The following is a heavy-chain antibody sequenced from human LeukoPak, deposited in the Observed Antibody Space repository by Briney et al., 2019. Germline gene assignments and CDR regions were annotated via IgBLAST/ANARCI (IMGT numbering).Heavy chain of an antibody. J-gene: IGHJ4*02. CDR1: GFTFSSYS. D-gene: IGHD6-25*01. Sequence: GGSLRLSCAASGFTFSSYSMNWVRQAPGKGLEWVSSISSSSSYIYYADSVRGRFTISRDNAKNSLYLQMNSLRAEDTAVYYCASPGYSSGGHDYWGQGTLVTVSS. V-gene: IGHV3-21*01. CDR2: ISSSSSYI. CDR3: ASPGYSSGGHDY.